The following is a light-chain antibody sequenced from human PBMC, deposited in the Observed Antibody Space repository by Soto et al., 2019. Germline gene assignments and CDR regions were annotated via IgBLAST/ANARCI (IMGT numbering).Light chain of an antibody. CDR3: SSYTTSNTRQIV. Sequence: QTALTQPASVNCFHRQSINISCTGNTSDVGGYNYVPWYQHHPGKAPKLIMYDVSNLPSGVSNPFSGSKSGNTASLTISGLQPEDEADYYCSSYTTSNTRQIVFGTGTNVTVL. V-gene: IGLV2-14*03. CDR2: DVS. J-gene: IGLJ1*01. CDR1: TSDVGGYNY.